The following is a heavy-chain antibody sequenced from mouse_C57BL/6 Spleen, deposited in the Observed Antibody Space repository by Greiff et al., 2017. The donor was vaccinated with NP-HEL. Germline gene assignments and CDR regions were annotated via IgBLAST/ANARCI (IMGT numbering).Heavy chain of an antibody. CDR1: GYTFTSYW. CDR3: ARWDDEGIFDY. Sequence: QVQLKQPGAELVKPGASVKLSCKASGYTFTSYWMHWVKQRPGRGLEWIGRIDPNSGGTKYNEKFKSKATLTVDKPSSTAYMQVSSLTSEDSAVYYCARWDDEGIFDYWGQGTTLTVSS. CDR2: IDPNSGGT. J-gene: IGHJ2*01. V-gene: IGHV1-72*01. D-gene: IGHD2-3*01.